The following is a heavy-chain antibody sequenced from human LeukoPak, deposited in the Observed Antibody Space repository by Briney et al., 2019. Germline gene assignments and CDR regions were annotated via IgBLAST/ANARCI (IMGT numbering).Heavy chain of an antibody. CDR1: GGSFSGYY. Sequence: SETLSLTCAVYGGSFSGYYWSWIRQPPGKGLEWIGKINHSGSTNYNPSLKSRVTISVDTSKNQFSLKLSSVTAADTAVYYCARGRRTYYYGSGSTTNWFDPWGQGTLVTVSS. CDR3: ARGRRTYYYGSGSTTNWFDP. J-gene: IGHJ5*02. V-gene: IGHV4-34*01. D-gene: IGHD3-10*01. CDR2: INHSGST.